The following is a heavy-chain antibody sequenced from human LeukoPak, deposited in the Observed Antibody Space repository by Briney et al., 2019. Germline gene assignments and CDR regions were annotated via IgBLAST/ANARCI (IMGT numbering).Heavy chain of an antibody. Sequence: QSGGSLRLSCVASGFTFSSYTMHWVRQAPGKGLEWVAVISYDGSNKYYADSVKGRFTISRDNSKNTLYLQMNSLRAEDTAVYYCARAGYCSSTSCPDYFDYWGQGTLVTVSS. CDR1: GFTFSSYT. V-gene: IGHV3-30-3*01. J-gene: IGHJ4*02. CDR3: ARAGYCSSTSCPDYFDY. D-gene: IGHD2-2*01. CDR2: ISYDGSNK.